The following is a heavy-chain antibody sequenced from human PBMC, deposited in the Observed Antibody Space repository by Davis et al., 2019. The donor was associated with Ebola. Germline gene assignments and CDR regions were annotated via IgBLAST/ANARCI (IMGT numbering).Heavy chain of an antibody. CDR1: GFPFSTYD. J-gene: IGHJ6*04. CDR3: ARGVVVRGVSYYAMDV. Sequence: GESLKISCAASGFPFSTYDMHRVRPAPGKGLEWVSGIKTAGDTYYPGSVKGRFTISRENAKNSLYLQMNSLRAGDTAVYYCARGVVVRGVSYYAMDVWGKGTTVTVSS. D-gene: IGHD3-10*01. V-gene: IGHV3-13*01. CDR2: IKTAGDT.